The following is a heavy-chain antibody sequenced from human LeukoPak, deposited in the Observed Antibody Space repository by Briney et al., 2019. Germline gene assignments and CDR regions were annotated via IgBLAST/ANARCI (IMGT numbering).Heavy chain of an antibody. Sequence: PGGSLRLSCAASGFTFSNYSMNWVRQAPGKGLEWVSSISSTSSFIYYADSVKGRFTISRDNAKNSLYLQMNSLRAEDTAMYYCARGGSRSSVDVFDMWGQGTMVTVSS. D-gene: IGHD6-6*01. CDR3: ARGGSRSSVDVFDM. J-gene: IGHJ3*02. CDR2: ISSTSSFI. CDR1: GFTFSNYS. V-gene: IGHV3-21*01.